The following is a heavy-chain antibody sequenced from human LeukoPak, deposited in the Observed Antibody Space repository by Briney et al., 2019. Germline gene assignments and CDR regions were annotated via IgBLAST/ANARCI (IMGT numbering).Heavy chain of an antibody. Sequence: GGSLRLSCAASGFTFSSNGMGWVRQAPGRGLEWVSVISGSGGSPDYTDSVKGRFTISRDNSKNTLYLQMNTLRPEDTAIYYCARSPPSEYTPYYFDFWGQGALVTVSS. CDR2: ISGSGGSP. CDR1: GFTFSSNG. J-gene: IGHJ4*02. V-gene: IGHV3-23*01. CDR3: ARSPPSEYTPYYFDF. D-gene: IGHD1-1*01.